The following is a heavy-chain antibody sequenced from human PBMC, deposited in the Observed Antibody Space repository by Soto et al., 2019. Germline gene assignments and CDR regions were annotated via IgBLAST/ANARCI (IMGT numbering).Heavy chain of an antibody. CDR1: GYTFTSYG. D-gene: IGHD3-10*01. Sequence: QVQLVQSGAEVKKPGASVKVSCKASGYTFTSYGISWVRQAPGQGLEWMGWISAYNGNTNYAQKLQGRVTMTTDTSXTTAYMELRSLRADDTAVYYCARKIKAGRYYYGMDVWGQGTTVTVSS. J-gene: IGHJ6*02. CDR3: ARKIKAGRYYYGMDV. CDR2: ISAYNGNT. V-gene: IGHV1-18*01.